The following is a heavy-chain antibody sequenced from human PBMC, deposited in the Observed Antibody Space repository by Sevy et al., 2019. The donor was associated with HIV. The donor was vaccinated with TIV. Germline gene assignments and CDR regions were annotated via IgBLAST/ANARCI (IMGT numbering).Heavy chain of an antibody. D-gene: IGHD1-26*01. CDR2: ISAYNGNT. Sequence: ASVKVSCKASGYTFTRYGISWVRQAPGQGLEWMGWISAYNGNTNYAQKLQGRVTMTTDTSTSTAYMELRSLRSDDTAVYYCARSSGIVGAPGPFDIWGQGTMVTVSS. J-gene: IGHJ3*02. CDR3: ARSSGIVGAPGPFDI. V-gene: IGHV1-18*01. CDR1: GYTFTRYG.